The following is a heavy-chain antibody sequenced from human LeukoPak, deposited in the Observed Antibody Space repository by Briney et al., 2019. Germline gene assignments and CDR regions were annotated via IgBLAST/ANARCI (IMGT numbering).Heavy chain of an antibody. J-gene: IGHJ4*02. V-gene: IGHV3-30*03. D-gene: IGHD5-24*01. CDR1: GFTFSSYG. CDR2: ISYDGSNK. CDR3: ARETEDGYNYVNY. Sequence: PGRPLRLSCAASGFTFSSYGMHWARQAPGKGRKWVAVISYDGSNKYYADSVKGRFTISRDNSKNTLYLQMNSLRAEDTAVYYCARETEDGYNYVNYWGQGTLVTVSS.